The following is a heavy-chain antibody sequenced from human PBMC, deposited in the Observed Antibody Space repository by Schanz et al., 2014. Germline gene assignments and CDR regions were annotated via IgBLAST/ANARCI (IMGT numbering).Heavy chain of an antibody. CDR1: GYSFSDYD. J-gene: IGHJ4*02. CDR2: LRSDGSRR. CDR3: AKDPPRGVRTPIKPTLDY. D-gene: IGHD3-10*01. Sequence: VQLVESGGCVVQPGGSLRLSCVGSGYSFSDYDMYWIRQAPGKGLEWLAFLRSDGSRRDYADSVKGRFTISRDNSRNTLSLQMSSLRPEDTAVYYCAKDPPRGVRTPIKPTLDYWGQGTRVTVS. V-gene: IGHV3-30*02.